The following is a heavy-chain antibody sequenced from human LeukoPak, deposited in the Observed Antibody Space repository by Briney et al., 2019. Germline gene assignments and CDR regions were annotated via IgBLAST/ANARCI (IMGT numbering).Heavy chain of an antibody. CDR3: ARDGRRRYYVSGSDTSDY. CDR1: GFTFGSYW. J-gene: IGHJ4*02. Sequence: PTGGSPRLSCAASGFTFGSYWMSWVRQAPGKGLEWVANIKQDGSEKYYVDSVKGRFTISRDNAKNSLYLQMNSLRAEDTAVYYCARDGRRRYYVSGSDTSDYWGQGTLVTVSS. CDR2: IKQDGSEK. D-gene: IGHD3-10*01. V-gene: IGHV3-7*03.